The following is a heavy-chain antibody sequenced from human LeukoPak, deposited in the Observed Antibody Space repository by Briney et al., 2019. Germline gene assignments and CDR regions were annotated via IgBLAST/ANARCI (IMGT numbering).Heavy chain of an antibody. CDR2: IYPGDSDT. Sequence: GESLKISCKGSGYIFTSYWIGWVRQMPGKGLEWMGIIYPGDSDTRCSPSFQGQGTISADKSISTAYLQWSSLKASDTAMYFCARLDPHDYTNFYPPVVDYWGQGTLVTVSS. D-gene: IGHD4-11*01. V-gene: IGHV5-51*01. J-gene: IGHJ4*02. CDR3: ARLDPHDYTNFYPPVVDY. CDR1: GYIFTSYW.